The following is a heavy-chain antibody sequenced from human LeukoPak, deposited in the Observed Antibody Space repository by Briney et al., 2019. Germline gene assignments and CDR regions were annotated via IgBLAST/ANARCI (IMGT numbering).Heavy chain of an antibody. D-gene: IGHD6-19*01. J-gene: IGHJ4*02. CDR3: ARPQRPYSSGWYEAPFDY. CDR1: GGSISSFY. Sequence: SETLSLTCTVSGGSISSFYWSWIRQPPGKGLEWIGYIYYTGNTNYNPSLKSRVTISVDTSKNQFSLKLSSVTAADTAVYYCARPQRPYSSGWYEAPFDYWGQGALVTVSS. CDR2: IYYTGNT. V-gene: IGHV4-59*01.